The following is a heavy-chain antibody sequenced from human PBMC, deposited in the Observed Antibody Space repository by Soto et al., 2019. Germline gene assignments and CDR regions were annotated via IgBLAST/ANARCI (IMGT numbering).Heavy chain of an antibody. Sequence: GESLKISCKGSGYSFTSYWIGWVRQMPGKGLEWMGIIYPGDSDTRYSPSFQGQVTISADKSISTAYLQWSSLKASDTAMYYCARRYCGGDCYLGDYYYYGMDVWGQGTTVTVSS. V-gene: IGHV5-51*01. CDR2: IYPGDSDT. CDR3: ARRYCGGDCYLGDYYYYGMDV. CDR1: GYSFTSYW. J-gene: IGHJ6*02. D-gene: IGHD2-21*02.